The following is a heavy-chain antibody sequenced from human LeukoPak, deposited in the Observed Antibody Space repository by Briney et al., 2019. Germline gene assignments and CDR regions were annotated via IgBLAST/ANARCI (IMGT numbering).Heavy chain of an antibody. CDR3: ARTRSARDWFHP. CDR2: IYYNGDT. Sequence: PSETLSLTCSVSGGSIDTTIYFWGWIRQPPGKGLEWIGNIYYNGDTYYNPSLESRVTLSMDTSKNRFSLRLSSVTAADTAVYYCARTRSARDWFHPWGHGTLVTVSS. J-gene: IGHJ5*02. CDR1: GGSIDTTIYF. D-gene: IGHD2-15*01. V-gene: IGHV4-39*02.